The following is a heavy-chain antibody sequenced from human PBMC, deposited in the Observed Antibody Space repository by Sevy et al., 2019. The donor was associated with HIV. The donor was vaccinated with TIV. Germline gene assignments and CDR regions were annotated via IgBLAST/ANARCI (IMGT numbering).Heavy chain of an antibody. D-gene: IGHD4-4*01. CDR1: GGSISSYY. Sequence: SETLSLTCTVSGGSISSYYWSWIRQPAGKGLEWIGRIYTSGSTNYNPSLKSRVTMSVDTSKNQFSLKLSSVTAADTAVYYCARVDFTETTGTKYYGMDVWGQGTTVTVSS. J-gene: IGHJ6*02. CDR2: IYTSGST. V-gene: IGHV4-4*07. CDR3: ARVDFTETTGTKYYGMDV.